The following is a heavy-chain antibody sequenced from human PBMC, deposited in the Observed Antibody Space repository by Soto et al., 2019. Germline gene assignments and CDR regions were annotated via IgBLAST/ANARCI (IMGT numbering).Heavy chain of an antibody. CDR2: INHSGST. CDR3: ASKTEIAAAGIKHFYGMDV. V-gene: IGHV4-34*01. CDR1: GGSFSGYY. Sequence: SETLSLTCAVYGGSFSGYYWSWIRQPPGKGLEWIGEINHSGSTNYNPSLKSRVTISVDTSKNQFSLKLSSVTAADTAVYYCASKTEIAAAGIKHFYGMDVWGQGTTVTVSS. J-gene: IGHJ6*02. D-gene: IGHD6-13*01.